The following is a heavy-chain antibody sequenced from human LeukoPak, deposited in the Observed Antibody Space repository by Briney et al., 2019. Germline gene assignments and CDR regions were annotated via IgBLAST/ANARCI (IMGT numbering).Heavy chain of an antibody. J-gene: IGHJ6*02. CDR2: INPSGGST. CDR1: GYTFTGHY. D-gene: IGHD2-21*02. Sequence: ASVKVSCKASGYTFTGHYMHWVRQAPGQGLEWMGIINPSGGSTSYAQKFQGRVTMTRDTSTSTVYMELSSLRSEDTAVYYCARGYCGGDCYAPAPRYYYYYGMDVWGQGTTVTVSS. V-gene: IGHV1-46*01. CDR3: ARGYCGGDCYAPAPRYYYYYGMDV.